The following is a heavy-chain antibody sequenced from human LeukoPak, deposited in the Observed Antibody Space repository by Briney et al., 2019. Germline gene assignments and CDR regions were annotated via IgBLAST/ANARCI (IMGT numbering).Heavy chain of an antibody. D-gene: IGHD3-3*01. CDR1: GFTFSSYS. V-gene: IGHV3-48*01. CDR3: ARDSQTYYDFWSGYSHANPFDY. CDR2: ISSSSSTI. J-gene: IGHJ4*02. Sequence: GGSLRLSCAASGFTFSSYSMNWVRQAPGKGLEWVSYISSSSSTIYYADSVKGRFTISRDNAKNSLYLQMNSLRAEDTAVYYCARDSQTYYDFWSGYSHANPFDYWGQGTLVTVSS.